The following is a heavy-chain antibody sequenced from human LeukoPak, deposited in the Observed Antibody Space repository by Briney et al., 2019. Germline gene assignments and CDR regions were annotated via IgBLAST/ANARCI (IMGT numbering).Heavy chain of an antibody. V-gene: IGHV4-39*07. CDR3: AREPGYSFDS. CDR1: GGSMSSHNCY. Sequence: SETLSLTCSVSGGSMSSHNCYWAWIRQPPGKGLEWIASINYSGATYYNPSLKSRVSISVDKTKNHISLRMSSVTVADTAVYYCAREPGYSFDSWGQGTLVTVSS. CDR2: INYSGAT. D-gene: IGHD1-1*01. J-gene: IGHJ4*02.